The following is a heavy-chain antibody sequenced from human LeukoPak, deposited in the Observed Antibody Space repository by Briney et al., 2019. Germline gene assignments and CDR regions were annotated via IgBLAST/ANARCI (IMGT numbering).Heavy chain of an antibody. J-gene: IGHJ4*02. D-gene: IGHD3-16*01. CDR3: ARVGDYVWGSFPSYFDY. V-gene: IGHV4-39*07. CDR1: GGSISSSSYY. Sequence: SETLSLTCTVSGGSISSSSYYRGWIRQPPGKGLEWIGSIYYSGSTYYNPSLKSRVTISVDTSKNQFSLKLSSVTAADTAVYYCARVGDYVWGSFPSYFDYWGQGTLVTVSS. CDR2: IYYSGST.